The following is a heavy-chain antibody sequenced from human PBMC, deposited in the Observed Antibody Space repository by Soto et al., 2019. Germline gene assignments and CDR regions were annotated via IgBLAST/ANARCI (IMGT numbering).Heavy chain of an antibody. V-gene: IGHV1-18*01. CDR3: ARVYCSGGSCYSIDY. D-gene: IGHD2-15*01. Sequence: ASVKVSCKASGYTFTSYSISWVRQAPGQGLEWMGWIGAYNGNTNYAQKLQGRVTMTTDTSTSTVYMELSSLRSGDTAVYYCARVYCSGGSCYSIDYWGQGTLVTVSS. CDR2: IGAYNGNT. J-gene: IGHJ4*02. CDR1: GYTFTSYS.